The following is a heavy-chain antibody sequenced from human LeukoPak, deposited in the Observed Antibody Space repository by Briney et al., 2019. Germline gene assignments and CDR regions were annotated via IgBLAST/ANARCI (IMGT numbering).Heavy chain of an antibody. CDR2: VFGSGGSA. Sequence: GGSLRLSCTASGFTFNNYAMYWVRQAPGKGLEWVSGVFGSGGSAHYADSVKGRFTITRDNSKNTVYLQLDSLRVEDTAVYYCGKTTVGYSSGRYPGWPVDYWGQGTLVTVSS. D-gene: IGHD2-15*01. J-gene: IGHJ4*02. CDR1: GFTFNNYA. V-gene: IGHV3-23*01. CDR3: GKTTVGYSSGRYPGWPVDY.